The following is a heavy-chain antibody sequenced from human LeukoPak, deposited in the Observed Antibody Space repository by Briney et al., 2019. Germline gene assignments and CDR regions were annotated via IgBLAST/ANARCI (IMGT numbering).Heavy chain of an antibody. CDR1: GGSISGYY. CDR2: IYSSGST. J-gene: IGHJ6*04. D-gene: IGHD3-16*01. CDR3: ARFTYTTRPSDV. Sequence: KPSETLSLTCTVSGGSISGYYWSWIRQPPGQTLEWIGYIYSSGSTNYNPSLQSRVTMSVDTSMNQFSLRLSSVTAADTAVYYCARFTYTTRPSDVWGRGTTVTVSS. V-gene: IGHV4-4*09.